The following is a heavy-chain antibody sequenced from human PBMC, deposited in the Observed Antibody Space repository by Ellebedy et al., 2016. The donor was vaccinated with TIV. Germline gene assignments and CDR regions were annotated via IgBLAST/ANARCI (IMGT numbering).Heavy chain of an antibody. V-gene: IGHV3-21*01. CDR2: ITNSGNFI. J-gene: IGHJ4*02. CDR1: GFTFSSST. CDR3: ASFLAITLVRGASNYDY. Sequence: PGGSLRLSCAASGFTFSSSTMNWVRQAPGKGLEWVSSITNSGNFIYYADSVKGRFTITSDNAKNSLYLRINSLRAEDSAIYYCASFLAITLVRGASNYDYWGQGTPVTVSS. D-gene: IGHD3-10*01.